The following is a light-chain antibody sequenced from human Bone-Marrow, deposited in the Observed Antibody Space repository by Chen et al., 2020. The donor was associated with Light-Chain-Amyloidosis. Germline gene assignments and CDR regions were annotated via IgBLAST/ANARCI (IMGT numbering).Light chain of an antibody. J-gene: IGLJ3*02. CDR3: QVWDRSSDRPV. Sequence: SYVLTQPSSVSVAPGQTATIACGGNNIESTSVHWYQQTPGQAPLLVVYDDSDRPSGIPERLSGSNSGNTATLTISRVEAGDEADYYCQVWDRSSDRPVFGGGTKLTVI. V-gene: IGLV3-21*02. CDR1: NIESTS. CDR2: DDS.